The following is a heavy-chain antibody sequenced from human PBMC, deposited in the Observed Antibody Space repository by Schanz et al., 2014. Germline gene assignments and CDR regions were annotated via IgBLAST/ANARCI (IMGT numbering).Heavy chain of an antibody. CDR1: GFTFSDSW. V-gene: IGHV3-74*02. Sequence: EVQLVESGGGLVQPGGSLRLSCAASGFTFSDSWMHWVRQAPGKGLVWVSRTSHDRSFTTFADSVKGRFTISRDNAKNALYLQMNSLRAEDTAVYYCAKGQLLSYYFDYWGQGTLVTVSS. CDR2: TSHDRSFT. CDR3: AKGQLLSYYFDY. J-gene: IGHJ4*02. D-gene: IGHD2-21*01.